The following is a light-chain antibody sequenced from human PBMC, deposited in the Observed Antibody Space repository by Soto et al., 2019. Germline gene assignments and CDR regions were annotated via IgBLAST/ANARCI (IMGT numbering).Light chain of an antibody. V-gene: IGKV3-20*01. Sequence: EIVLTQSPGTLSLSLGERATLSCRASQSVSSSYLAWYQQKPGQAPRLLIYGASSRATGIPDRFSGSGSGTDFTLTISRLEPEDFAVYYCQQYGSSPPTFVQGTKLEIK. CDR2: GAS. J-gene: IGKJ2*01. CDR3: QQYGSSPPT. CDR1: QSVSSSY.